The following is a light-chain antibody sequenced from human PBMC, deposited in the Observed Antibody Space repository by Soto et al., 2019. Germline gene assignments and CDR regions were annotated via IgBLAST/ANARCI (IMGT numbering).Light chain of an antibody. V-gene: IGKV3-20*01. CDR1: QNVDTKY. CDR2: GAS. Sequence: DIVFTHAPVNLYLSQWERANLSWIASQNVDTKYLAWYQFKPGQAPRIIIFGASGRATGIPDRFSGSGSGTDFTLTISRLEPEDFAVYYCQKYGSLSWTCGKGTTVDIK. CDR3: QKYGSLSWT. J-gene: IGKJ1*01.